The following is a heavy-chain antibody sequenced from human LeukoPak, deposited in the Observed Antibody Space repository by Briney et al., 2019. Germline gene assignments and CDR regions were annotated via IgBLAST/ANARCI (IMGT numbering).Heavy chain of an antibody. D-gene: IGHD4-23*01. CDR3: AKDKLTLDVFDI. CDR2: ITSSGVTT. Sequence: PGGSLRLSCAASGFTFSTYVMSWVRQAPGKGLEWVSAITSSGVTTYYADSVKGRFTISRDNSKNTLYLQVNSLRAEDTAVYYCAKDKLTLDVFDIWGQGTMVTVSS. J-gene: IGHJ3*02. CDR1: GFTFSTYV. V-gene: IGHV3-23*01.